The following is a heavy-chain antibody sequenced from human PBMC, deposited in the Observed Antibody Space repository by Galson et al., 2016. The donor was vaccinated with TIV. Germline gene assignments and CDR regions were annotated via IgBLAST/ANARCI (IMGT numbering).Heavy chain of an antibody. CDR2: IIPIFGTA. D-gene: IGHD2-15*01. CDR3: GSPDCSDGSCLYWAFDY. J-gene: IGHJ4*02. CDR1: GGTFSSYV. Sequence: SVKVSCKASGGTFSSYVFSWVRQAPGQGLEWMGGIIPIFGTANYAQKFQGRVTIIADKSTSTAYMELTSLRFDDTAVYYCGSPDCSDGSCLYWAFDYWGQGTLVTVSS. V-gene: IGHV1-69*06.